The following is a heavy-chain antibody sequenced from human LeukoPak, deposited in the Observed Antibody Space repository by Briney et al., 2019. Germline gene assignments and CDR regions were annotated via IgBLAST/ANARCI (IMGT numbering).Heavy chain of an antibody. CDR1: GGTFSSYA. CDR2: IIPIFGTA. J-gene: IGHJ4*02. D-gene: IGHD3-10*01. V-gene: IGHV1-69*01. Sequence: SVKVSCKASGGTFSSYAISWVRQAPGQGLEWMGGIIPIFGTANYAQKFQGRVTITAHESTSTAYMELSSLRSEDTAVYYCARGWRFGEQGFDYWGQGTLVTVSS. CDR3: ARGWRFGEQGFDY.